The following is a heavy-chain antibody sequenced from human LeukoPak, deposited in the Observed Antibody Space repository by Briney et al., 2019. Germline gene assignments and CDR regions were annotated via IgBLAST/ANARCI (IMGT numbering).Heavy chain of an antibody. V-gene: IGHV3-48*01. CDR3: ARDSPPDY. CDR2: ISSSSTI. Sequence: LSGGSLRLSCAASGFTFSTYSMNWVRQAPGKGLEWVSYISSSSTIYYADSVKGRFTISRDNAKNSLYLQMNSLRAEDTAVYYCARDSPPDYWGQGTLVTVSS. J-gene: IGHJ4*02. CDR1: GFTFSTYS.